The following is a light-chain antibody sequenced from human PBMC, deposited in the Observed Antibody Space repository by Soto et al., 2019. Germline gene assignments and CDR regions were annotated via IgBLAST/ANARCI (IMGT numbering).Light chain of an antibody. Sequence: DIQMTQSPSTLSGSVGDRVTITCRASQTISSYLAWYQQKPGEAPKLLISIASILQSGVPSRFSGSGSGTDFVLTISSLQPEDSATYYCQQLDSMPITFGQGTRLEIK. CDR3: QQLDSMPIT. V-gene: IGKV1-9*01. CDR2: IAS. CDR1: QTISSY. J-gene: IGKJ5*01.